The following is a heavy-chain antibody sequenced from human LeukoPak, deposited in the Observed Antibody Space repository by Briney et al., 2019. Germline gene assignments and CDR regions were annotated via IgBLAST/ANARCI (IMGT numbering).Heavy chain of an antibody. CDR3: AKLMDYYNIASAFDI. V-gene: IGHV1-46*01. CDR1: GYTFTSYY. CDR2: INPSGGST. Sequence: GASVKVSCKASGYTFTSYYMHWVRQAPGQGVKWMGIINPSGGSTSYAQKFQGSVTMTRNTSTSTVYMELSSLRSKDTAVYYCAKLMDYYNIASAFDIWGQGTMVTVSS. D-gene: IGHD3-10*01. J-gene: IGHJ3*02.